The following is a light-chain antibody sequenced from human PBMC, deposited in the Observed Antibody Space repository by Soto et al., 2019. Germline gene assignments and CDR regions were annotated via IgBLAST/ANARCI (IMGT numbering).Light chain of an antibody. CDR1: QNVGSSY. CDR2: GSS. V-gene: IGKV3-11*01. J-gene: IGKJ5*01. Sequence: EIALTQSPDTLSLSPGDRATLSCRASQNVGSSYVAWYQQKPGQAPRLLIYGSSIRATGLPGRFSGSGSETDFTLTISSLEPEDFAVYYCQHRMNWPLTFGQGTRLEI. CDR3: QHRMNWPLT.